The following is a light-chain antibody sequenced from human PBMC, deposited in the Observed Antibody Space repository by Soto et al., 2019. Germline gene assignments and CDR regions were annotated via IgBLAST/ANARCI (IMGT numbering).Light chain of an antibody. Sequence: EIVLTQSPGTLSLSPGERATLSCRASQSVSSNYLAWYQQKPGQAPSLLIYGASSRATGIPDRFSGSGSGTDFSLTISRPEPEDFAVYYCQQYGSTPLTFGQGTKVEI. V-gene: IGKV3-20*01. CDR2: GAS. CDR3: QQYGSTPLT. CDR1: QSVSSNY. J-gene: IGKJ1*01.